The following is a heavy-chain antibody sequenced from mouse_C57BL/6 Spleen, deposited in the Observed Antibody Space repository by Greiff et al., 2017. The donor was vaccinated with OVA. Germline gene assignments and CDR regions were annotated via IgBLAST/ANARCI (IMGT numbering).Heavy chain of an antibody. CDR3: AREGHYYGSSFWFAY. CDR1: GYSITSGYY. V-gene: IGHV3-6*01. J-gene: IGHJ3*01. CDR2: ISYDGSN. D-gene: IGHD1-1*01. Sequence: EVKLVESGPGLVKPSQSLSLTCSVTGYSITSGYYWNWIRQFPGNKLEWMGYISYDGSNNYNPSLKNRISITRDTSKNQFFLKLNSVTTEDTATYYCAREGHYYGSSFWFAYWGQGTLVTVSA.